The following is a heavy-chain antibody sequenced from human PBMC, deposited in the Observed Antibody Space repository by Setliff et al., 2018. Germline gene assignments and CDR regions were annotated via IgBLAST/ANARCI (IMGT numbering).Heavy chain of an antibody. V-gene: IGHV4-30-2*01. CDR3: ARDADN. J-gene: IGHJ4*02. CDR1: GGPIGSGTYS. CDR2: IARSGGT. Sequence: SETLSLTCDVSGGPIGSGTYSWSWIRQPPGKGLEWIGYIARSGGTYYNPSLKSRVTMSVDTSENRFSLNLTSVTAAGTAVYYCARDADNWGQGTLVTVSS.